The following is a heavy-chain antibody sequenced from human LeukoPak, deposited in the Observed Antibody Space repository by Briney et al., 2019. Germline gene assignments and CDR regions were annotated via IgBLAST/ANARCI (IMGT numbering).Heavy chain of an antibody. V-gene: IGHV1-2*02. J-gene: IGHJ5*02. D-gene: IGHD6-13*01. CDR1: GYTFTGYY. CDR2: INPNSGGT. Sequence: ASVKVSCKASGYTFTGYYMHWVRQAPGQGLEWMGWINPNSGGTNYTQKFQGRVTMTRDTSISTAYMELSRLRSDDTAVYYCARGEQQLVPNNWFDPWGQGTLVTVSS. CDR3: ARGEQQLVPNNWFDP.